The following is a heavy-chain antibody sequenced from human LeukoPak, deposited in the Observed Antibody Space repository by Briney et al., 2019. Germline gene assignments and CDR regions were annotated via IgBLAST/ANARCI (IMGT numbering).Heavy chain of an antibody. CDR1: GYTFTGYY. V-gene: IGHV1-2*04. D-gene: IGHD3-10*01. J-gene: IGHJ4*02. CDR2: INPNSGGT. Sequence: ASVKVSCKASGYTFTGYYMHWVRQPPAQGLEWMGLINPNSGGTNYAQKFQGWVTMTRDTSISTAYMELSRLRSDDTAVYYCARDRDYYGAGSLDYWGQGTLVTVSS. CDR3: ARDRDYYGAGSLDY.